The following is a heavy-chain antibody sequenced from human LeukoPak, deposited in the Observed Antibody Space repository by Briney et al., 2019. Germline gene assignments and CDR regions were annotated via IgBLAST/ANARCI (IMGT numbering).Heavy chain of an antibody. CDR1: GGSFSGYY. CDR3: ARGVFDYGDYDY. J-gene: IGHJ4*02. D-gene: IGHD4-17*01. V-gene: IGHV4-34*01. CDR2: INHSGST. Sequence: SETLSLTCAVYGGSFSGYYWSWIRQPPGKGLEWIGEINHSGSTNYNPSLKSRVTISVDTSKNQFSLKLSSVTAADTAVYYCARGVFDYGDYDYWGQGTLVTVSS.